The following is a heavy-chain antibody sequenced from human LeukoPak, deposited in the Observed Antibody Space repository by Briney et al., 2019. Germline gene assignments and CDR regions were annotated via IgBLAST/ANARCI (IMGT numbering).Heavy chain of an antibody. CDR2: INSDGSSI. CDR3: VRDWDHFDFDS. J-gene: IGHJ5*01. CDR1: GFTFSSYW. V-gene: IGHV3-74*01. Sequence: PGGSLRLSCAASGFTFSSYWMHWVRQVPGKGLVWVSRINSDGSSISYADSVKGRFTISRDNAKNTLYLQMKSLRAEDTAVYYCVRDWDHFDFDSWGLGTLVTVSS. D-gene: IGHD3-9*01.